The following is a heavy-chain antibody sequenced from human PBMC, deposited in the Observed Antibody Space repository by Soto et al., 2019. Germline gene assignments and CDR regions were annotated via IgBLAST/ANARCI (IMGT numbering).Heavy chain of an antibody. D-gene: IGHD6-13*01. Sequence: RRLSCAASGFTFSSYGMHWVRQAPGKGLEWVAAIWYDGSNKYYADSVKGRFTISRDNSKNTLYLQMNSLRAEDTAVYYCAREHSSSWYGNYYGMDVWGQGTTVTVSS. CDR2: IWYDGSNK. J-gene: IGHJ6*02. CDR3: AREHSSSWYGNYYGMDV. CDR1: GFTFSSYG. V-gene: IGHV3-33*01.